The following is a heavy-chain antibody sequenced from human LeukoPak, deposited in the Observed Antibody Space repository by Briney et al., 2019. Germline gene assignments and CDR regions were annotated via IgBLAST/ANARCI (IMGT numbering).Heavy chain of an antibody. V-gene: IGHV3-7*05. CDR2: IKHDESER. CDR1: GFSFKTFW. CDR3: ARVDPDSSSTLEVFDY. J-gene: IGHJ4*02. Sequence: GGSLTLSCAASGFSFKTFWMSWVRQAPGKGLEWVANIKHDESERYYVDSVKGRFTISRDNAKNSLYLQMNSLRAEDTAVYYCARVDPDSSSTLEVFDYWGQGTLFTVSS. D-gene: IGHD6-6*01.